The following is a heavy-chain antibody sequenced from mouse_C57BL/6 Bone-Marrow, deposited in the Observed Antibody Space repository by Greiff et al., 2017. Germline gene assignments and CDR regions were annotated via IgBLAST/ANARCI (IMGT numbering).Heavy chain of an antibody. Sequence: QVQLQQPGAELVKPGASVKLSCKASGYTFTNYWMHWVKQRPGQGLEWIGMMHPNGGSPDYNEKFKSEATLSVDKSYRTAYMELSSLTSEDSAVYYCARSYDYDDYTMDCWGQGTSVTVSS. V-gene: IGHV1-64*01. CDR3: ARSYDYDDYTMDC. D-gene: IGHD2-4*01. J-gene: IGHJ4*01. CDR1: GYTFTNYW. CDR2: MHPNGGSP.